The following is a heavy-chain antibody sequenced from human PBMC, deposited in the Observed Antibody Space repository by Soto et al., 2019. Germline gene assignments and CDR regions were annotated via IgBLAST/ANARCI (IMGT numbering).Heavy chain of an antibody. Sequence: QVQLVQSGAEVKKPGASVKVSCKASGYNFTSYDINWVRQATGQGLEWMGGMNPNSCNTGYAQKFLVRVTMTRNTSRSPAYMELSSLGSEDTAVYYWARVWRRVGGSLDYWGQGTLVTVSS. V-gene: IGHV1-8*01. J-gene: IGHJ4*02. CDR2: MNPNSCNT. CDR1: GYNFTSYD. D-gene: IGHD3-10*01. CDR3: ARVWRRVGGSLDY.